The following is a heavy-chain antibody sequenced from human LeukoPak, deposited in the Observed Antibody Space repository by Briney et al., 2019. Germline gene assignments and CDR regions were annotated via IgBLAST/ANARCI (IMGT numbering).Heavy chain of an antibody. CDR1: GFIFSNYA. Sequence: GGSLRLSCKTFGFIFSNYAMHWVRQAPGKGLDWVAMIWHDGATKFYADSVKGRFTISRDNSKDTLYLQMDSLRAEDTAVFYCARELLGEGPDAFDVWGQGTIVTVSS. J-gene: IGHJ3*01. CDR3: ARELLGEGPDAFDV. D-gene: IGHD3-16*01. CDR2: IWHDGATK. V-gene: IGHV3-33*01.